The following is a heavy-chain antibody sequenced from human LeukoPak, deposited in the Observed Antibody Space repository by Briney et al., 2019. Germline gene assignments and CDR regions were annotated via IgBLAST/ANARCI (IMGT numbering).Heavy chain of an antibody. V-gene: IGHV4-59*01. J-gene: IGHJ4*02. CDR3: ARYSYSSGFDY. CDR1: GGPISSYY. CDR2: MYYSGYT. D-gene: IGHD6-19*01. Sequence: PSETLSLTCTVSGGPISSYYWSWIRQPTGMGLEWIGYMYYSGYTNHNPSLKSRVTTSVDMSKNQFSLKLSSVTAADTAVYYCARYSYSSGFDYWGQGTLVTVSS.